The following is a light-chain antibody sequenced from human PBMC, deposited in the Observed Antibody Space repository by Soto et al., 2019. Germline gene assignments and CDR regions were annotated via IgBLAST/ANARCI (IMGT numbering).Light chain of an antibody. CDR2: GAS. J-gene: IGKJ1*01. Sequence: ESVVTQSPGTLSLSPGEKATLSCRASQSVSSSYLAWYQQKPGQAPRLLIYGASSRATGIPDRFSGSGSGTDFTLTVSRLEPEDFAAYYCQQFGSSSWTFGQGTKVDI. CDR1: QSVSSSY. V-gene: IGKV3-20*01. CDR3: QQFGSSSWT.